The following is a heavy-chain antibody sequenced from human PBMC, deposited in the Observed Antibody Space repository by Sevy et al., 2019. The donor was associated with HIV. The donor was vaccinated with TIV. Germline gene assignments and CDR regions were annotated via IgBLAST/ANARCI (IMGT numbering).Heavy chain of an antibody. Sequence: GGSLRLSCAASGFTFSSYSMNWVRQAPGKGLEWVSYISSSSSTIYYADSVKGRFTISRDNAKNSLYLQMNSLRDEDTAVYYCARDAARGDFCSGYRLPPFDYWGQGTLVTVSS. J-gene: IGHJ4*02. CDR2: ISSSSSTI. V-gene: IGHV3-48*02. CDR3: ARDAARGDFCSGYRLPPFDY. CDR1: GFTFSSYS. D-gene: IGHD3-3*01.